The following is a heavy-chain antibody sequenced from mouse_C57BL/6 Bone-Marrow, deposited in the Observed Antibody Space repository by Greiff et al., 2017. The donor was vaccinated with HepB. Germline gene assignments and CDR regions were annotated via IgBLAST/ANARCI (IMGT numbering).Heavy chain of an antibody. CDR2: IDPEDGDT. J-gene: IGHJ2*01. Sequence: VQLQQSGAELVRPGASVKLSCTASGFNIKDYYMHWVKQRPEQGLEWIGRIDPEDGDTEYAPKFQGKATMTADTSSNTAYLQLSSLTSEDTAVYYCTRDYYGSYYFDYWGQGPTLTVSS. CDR1: GFNIKDYY. V-gene: IGHV14-1*01. D-gene: IGHD1-1*01. CDR3: TRDYYGSYYFDY.